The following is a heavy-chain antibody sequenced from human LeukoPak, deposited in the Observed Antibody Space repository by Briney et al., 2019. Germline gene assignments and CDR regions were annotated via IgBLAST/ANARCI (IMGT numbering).Heavy chain of an antibody. J-gene: IGHJ4*02. CDR2: INNDGTTT. CDR1: GFTLSSYW. V-gene: IGHV3-74*01. CDR3: NTVTYYNSRALGDY. Sequence: GGSLRLSCAASGFTLSSYWMYWVRQAPGKGLVWVSRINNDGTTTNYADSVKGRFTISRDNAKNTLYLQMNSLRVEDTAVYYCNTVTYYNSRALGDYWGQGTLVTVSS. D-gene: IGHD3-10*01.